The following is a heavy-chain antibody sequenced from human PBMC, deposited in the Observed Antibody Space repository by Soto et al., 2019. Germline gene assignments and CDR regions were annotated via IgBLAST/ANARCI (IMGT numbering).Heavy chain of an antibody. CDR3: ARDDSTGGFDF. D-gene: IGHD6-19*01. CDR2: ISYSGST. CDR1: GDSISRFY. J-gene: IGHJ4*02. V-gene: IGHV4-59*01. Sequence: SETLSLTCTVSGDSISRFYWSWIRQPPGKGLEWLGYISYSGSTNYSPALRSRVTISADTSKNQFSLKLNAVTAADTAVYYCARDDSTGGFDFWGQGALVTVPQ.